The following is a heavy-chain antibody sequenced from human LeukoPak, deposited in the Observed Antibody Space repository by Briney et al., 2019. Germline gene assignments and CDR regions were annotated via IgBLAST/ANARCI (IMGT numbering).Heavy chain of an antibody. J-gene: IGHJ5*02. CDR2: IYHSGST. CDR1: GGSISSSNYY. V-gene: IGHV4-39*07. CDR3: ARGLQIDSSGYYYVRWFDP. D-gene: IGHD3-22*01. Sequence: PSETLSLTCTVSGGSISSSNYYWGWVRQPPGKGLEWIGEIYHSGSTNYNPSLKSRVTKSVDKSKNQFSLKLSSVTAADTAVYYCARGLQIDSSGYYYVRWFDPWGQGTLVTVSS.